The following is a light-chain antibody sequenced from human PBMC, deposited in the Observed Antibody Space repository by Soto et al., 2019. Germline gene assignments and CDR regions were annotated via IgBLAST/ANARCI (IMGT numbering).Light chain of an antibody. Sequence: QSALTQPASVSGSPGQSITISCTGTSSDVGGYNYVSWYQQHPGKAPKLMIYDVSNRPSGVSNRFSGSKSGNTASLTISGIQAEDEADYYCSSYTSSSTSVFGGGTKLTVL. CDR2: DVS. V-gene: IGLV2-14*01. CDR1: SSDVGGYNY. J-gene: IGLJ2*01. CDR3: SSYTSSSTSV.